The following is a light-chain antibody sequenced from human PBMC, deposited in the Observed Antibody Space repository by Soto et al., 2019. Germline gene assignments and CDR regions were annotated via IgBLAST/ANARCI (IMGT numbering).Light chain of an antibody. Sequence: QSVLTQPPSVSGTPGQRVTISCSGGISNIATNYVHWFQQLPGTAPKVLSNRDNQRPSGVPDRFSGSKSGTSASLAISGLRSEDEAEYYCAAWDDTVRSYVFGTGTQLTV. V-gene: IGLV1-47*01. J-gene: IGLJ1*01. CDR2: RDN. CDR1: ISNIATNY. CDR3: AAWDDTVRSYV.